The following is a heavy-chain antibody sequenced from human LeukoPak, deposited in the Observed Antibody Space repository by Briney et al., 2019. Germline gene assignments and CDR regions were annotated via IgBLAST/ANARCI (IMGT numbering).Heavy chain of an antibody. CDR2: INPNSGGT. D-gene: IGHD3-10*01. J-gene: IGHJ3*02. CDR1: GYTFTSYG. V-gene: IGHV1-2*02. CDR3: ARVFPDYYGSGSYYTEGAFDI. Sequence: GASVKVSCKASGYTFTSYGISWVRQAPGQGLEWMGWINPNSGGTNYAQKFQGRVTMTRDTSISTAYMELSRLRSDDTAVYYCARVFPDYYGSGSYYTEGAFDIWGQGTMVTVSS.